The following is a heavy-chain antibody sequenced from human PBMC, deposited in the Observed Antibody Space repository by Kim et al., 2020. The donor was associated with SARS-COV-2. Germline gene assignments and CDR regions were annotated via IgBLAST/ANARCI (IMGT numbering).Heavy chain of an antibody. Sequence: GGSLRLSCAASGFAFSSYAMNWVRQAPRKGLEWVSAISGSGGNTFYADSVKGRFTISRDSSKNTLYLQMNSLRAEDTAVYYCAKGVAATGYSNHYWGQGT. CDR3: AKGVAATGYSNHY. CDR2: ISGSGGNT. J-gene: IGHJ4*02. D-gene: IGHD6-13*01. CDR1: GFAFSSYA. V-gene: IGHV3-23*01.